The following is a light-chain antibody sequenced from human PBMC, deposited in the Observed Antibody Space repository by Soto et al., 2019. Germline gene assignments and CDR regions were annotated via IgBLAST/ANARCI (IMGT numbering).Light chain of an antibody. CDR2: DAS. CDR3: QQYNSYSLYT. V-gene: IGKV1-5*01. Sequence: IQMTQSPSSLSASVGDRVTITCRASQSISSWLAWYQQRPGKAPKLLIYDASSLESGVPSRFSGSGSGTDITLTISSLQPEDFATYYCQQYNSYSLYTFGQGTRLEIK. CDR1: QSISSW. J-gene: IGKJ5*01.